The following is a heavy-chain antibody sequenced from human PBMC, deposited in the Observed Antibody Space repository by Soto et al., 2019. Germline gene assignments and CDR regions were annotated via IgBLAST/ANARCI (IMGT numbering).Heavy chain of an antibody. CDR3: ARDHGGYCSSTSCQLDYYYYYRMDV. D-gene: IGHD2-2*01. Sequence: ASVKVSCKASGYTFTGYDMHWVRQAPGQGLEWMGWINPNSGGTNYAQKFQGWVTMTRDTSISTAYMELSRLRSDDTAVYYCARDHGGYCSSTSCQLDYYYYYRMDVWGQGTTVTVSS. CDR2: INPNSGGT. CDR1: GYTFTGYD. V-gene: IGHV1-2*04. J-gene: IGHJ6*02.